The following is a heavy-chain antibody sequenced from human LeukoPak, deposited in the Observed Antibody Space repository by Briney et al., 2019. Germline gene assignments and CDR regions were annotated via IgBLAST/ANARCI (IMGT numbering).Heavy chain of an antibody. J-gene: IGHJ4*02. CDR1: GGSISSGSYY. V-gene: IGHV4-61*02. Sequence: PSETLSLTCTVSGGSISSGSYYWSWIRQPAGKGLEWIGRIYTSGSTNYNPSLKSRVTISVDTSKNQFSLELSSVTAADTAVYYCARETVEDDFWSGYFPDDYWGQGTLVTVSS. CDR2: IYTSGST. D-gene: IGHD3-3*01. CDR3: ARETVEDDFWSGYFPDDY.